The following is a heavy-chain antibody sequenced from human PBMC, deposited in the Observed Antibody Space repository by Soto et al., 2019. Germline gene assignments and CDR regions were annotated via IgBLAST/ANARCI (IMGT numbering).Heavy chain of an antibody. CDR3: ASTTMIVVAPPY. Sequence: PSETLSLTCAVSGGSTSSSDYQWVWIRQPPGKGLEWIGNVYYNGNTFYNPSLGSRVTVSVDTSNNQFSLKLESVTAADTAVYYCASTTMIVVAPPYWGQGTLVTVSS. CDR2: VYYNGNT. D-gene: IGHD3-22*01. CDR1: GGSTSSSDYQ. V-gene: IGHV4-39*01. J-gene: IGHJ4*02.